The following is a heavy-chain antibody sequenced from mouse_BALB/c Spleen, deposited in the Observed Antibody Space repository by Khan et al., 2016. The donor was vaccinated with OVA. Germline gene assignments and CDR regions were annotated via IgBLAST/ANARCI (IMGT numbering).Heavy chain of an antibody. D-gene: IGHD2-14*01. J-gene: IGHJ4*01. CDR1: GYTFTTAG. CDR2: INTHSGVP. V-gene: IGHV9-4*02. CDR3: ARGGAAFYRNDGGAMDY. Sequence: QIQLVQSGPELKKPGETVRISCKASGYTFTTAGMQWVQKMPGKGLKWIGWINTHSGVPKYAEDFRGRFAFSLETSASTGYLQITNLENEDTATYFCARGGAAFYRNDGGAMDYWGQGTSVTVSS.